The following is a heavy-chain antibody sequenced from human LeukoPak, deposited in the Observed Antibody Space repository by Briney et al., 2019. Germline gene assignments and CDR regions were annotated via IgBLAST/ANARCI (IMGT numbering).Heavy chain of an antibody. CDR3: ARGIAADF. J-gene: IGHJ4*02. Sequence: SETLSLTCAVYGGSFSGYYWSWIRQPPGKGLEWIGEINHSGSTNYNPSLKSRVTISVDTSKNQFSLKLSSVTVADTAVYYCARGIAADFWGQGTLVTVSS. V-gene: IGHV4-34*01. D-gene: IGHD6-13*01. CDR1: GGSFSGYY. CDR2: INHSGST.